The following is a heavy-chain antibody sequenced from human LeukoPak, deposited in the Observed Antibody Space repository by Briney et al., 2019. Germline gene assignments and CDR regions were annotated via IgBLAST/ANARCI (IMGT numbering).Heavy chain of an antibody. CDR3: ARAKPKNMVRGLIMRRESRYYFDY. J-gene: IGHJ4*02. CDR1: GFTVSSNY. D-gene: IGHD3-10*01. V-gene: IGHV3-53*01. CDR2: IYSGGST. Sequence: GGSLRLSCAASGFTVSSNYMSWVRQAPGKGLEWVSVIYSGGSTYYADSVKGRFTVSRDNSKSTLYIQMNSLRAEDTAVYYCARAKPKNMVRGLIMRRESRYYFDYWGQGTLVTVSS.